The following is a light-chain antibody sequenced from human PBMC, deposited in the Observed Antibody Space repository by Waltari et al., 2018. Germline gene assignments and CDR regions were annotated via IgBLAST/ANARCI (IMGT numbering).Light chain of an antibody. CDR2: EVT. J-gene: IGLJ3*02. CDR3: CSYAGSTTWV. CDR1: SSDVGSYNL. Sequence: QSALTQPASVSGSPGQSITLSCTGTSSDVGSYNLFSWYQQHPGKAPKLMIYEVTKRPSGVSNRFSGSKSGNTASLTISGLQAEDEADYYCCSYAGSTTWVFGGGTKLTVL. V-gene: IGLV2-23*02.